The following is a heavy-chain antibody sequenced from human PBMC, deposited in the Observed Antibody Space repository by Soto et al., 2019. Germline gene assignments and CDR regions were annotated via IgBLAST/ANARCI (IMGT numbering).Heavy chain of an antibody. D-gene: IGHD3-3*01. J-gene: IGHJ6*02. V-gene: IGHV3-21*01. Sequence: EVQLVEYGGGLVKPGGSLRLSCATSGFTFTTYSMNWVRQAPGKGLEWVSSISTTSSYMYYADSVKGRFTISRDSAKNSLYLQMNSLRADDTAVYYCARVGLTSMDVWGQGTTVTVSS. CDR2: ISTTSSYM. CDR1: GFTFTTYS. CDR3: ARVGLTSMDV.